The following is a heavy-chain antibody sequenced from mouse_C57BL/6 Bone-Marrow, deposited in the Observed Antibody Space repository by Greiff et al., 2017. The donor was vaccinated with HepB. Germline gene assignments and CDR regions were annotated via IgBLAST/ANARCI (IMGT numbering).Heavy chain of an antibody. CDR2: IYPGSGNT. CDR1: GYTFTDYY. J-gene: IGHJ2*01. CDR3: ARSGLLRYFDY. Sequence: QVQLQQSGAELVRPGASVKLSCKASGYTFTDYYINWVKQRPGQGLEWIARIYPGSGNTYYNEKFKGKATLTAEKSSSTAYMQLSSLTSEDSAVYVCARSGLLRYFDYWGQGTTLTVSS. D-gene: IGHD1-1*01. V-gene: IGHV1-76*01.